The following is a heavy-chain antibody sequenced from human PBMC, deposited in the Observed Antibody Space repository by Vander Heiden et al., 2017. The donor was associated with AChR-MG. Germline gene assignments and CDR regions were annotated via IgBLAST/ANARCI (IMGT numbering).Heavy chain of an antibody. Sequence: EVQLLESGGGLVQPGGSLRLSCAVSGFTFSSNAMSWVRQAPGKGLEWVSGISGSGGSTYYADSVKGRFTISRDNSKNTLYLQMNSLRAEDTAVYYCAKGDSGYDPSHFDYWGQGTLVTVSS. CDR1: GFTFSSNA. J-gene: IGHJ4*02. D-gene: IGHD5-12*01. CDR2: ISGSGGST. CDR3: AKGDSGYDPSHFDY. V-gene: IGHV3-23*01.